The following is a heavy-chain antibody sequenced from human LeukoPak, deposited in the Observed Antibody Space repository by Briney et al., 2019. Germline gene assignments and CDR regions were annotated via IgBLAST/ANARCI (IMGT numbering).Heavy chain of an antibody. D-gene: IGHD4-17*01. V-gene: IGHV3-66*01. Sequence: GGSLRLSCAASGFTFSDYYMSWIRQAPGKGLEWVSVIYSGGTTYYADSVKGRFTLSRDNSKKTLYLQMNSLRAEDTAVYYCASSTVTLHSYYYAMDVWGQGTTVTVSS. J-gene: IGHJ6*02. CDR2: IYSGGTT. CDR1: GFTFSDYY. CDR3: ASSTVTLHSYYYAMDV.